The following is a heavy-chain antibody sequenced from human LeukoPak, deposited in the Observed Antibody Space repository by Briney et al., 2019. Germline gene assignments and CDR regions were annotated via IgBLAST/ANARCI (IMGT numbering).Heavy chain of an antibody. CDR2: IYHSGNT. Sequence: SETLSLTCNVSGASMSSNYWRWLRQPPGKGLEWIGYIYHSGNTHYSPSLESRVTMSVDESKNQFSLRVHFVSAADTAVYYCASTRRAAVAGRFDSWGQGTLVTVSS. J-gene: IGHJ4*02. CDR3: ASTRRAAVAGRFDS. V-gene: IGHV4-4*09. CDR1: GASMSSNY. D-gene: IGHD6-19*01.